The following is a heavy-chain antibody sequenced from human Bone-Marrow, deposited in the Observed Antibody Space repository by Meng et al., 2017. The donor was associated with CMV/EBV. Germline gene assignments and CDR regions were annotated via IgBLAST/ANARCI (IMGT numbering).Heavy chain of an antibody. Sequence: SVKVSCKASGGTFSSYAISWVRQAPGQGLEWMGGIIPIFGTANYAQKFQGRVTITTDESTSTAYMELSSLRSEDTAVYYCARDIVRWVDSSSWTWYYYGMDVWGQGTTATFPS. CDR1: GGTFSSYA. D-gene: IGHD6-13*01. V-gene: IGHV1-69*05. CDR3: ARDIVRWVDSSSWTWYYYGMDV. CDR2: IIPIFGTA. J-gene: IGHJ6*02.